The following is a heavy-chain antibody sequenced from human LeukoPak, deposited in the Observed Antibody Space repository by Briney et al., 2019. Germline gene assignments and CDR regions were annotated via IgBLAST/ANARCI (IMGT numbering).Heavy chain of an antibody. CDR2: IYYSGST. D-gene: IGHD6-19*01. CDR1: GGSISSYY. J-gene: IGHJ6*03. CDR3: ARGSDSSGWYYYYYYYMDV. Sequence: PSETLSLTCTVSGGSISSYYWSWIRQPPGKGLEWIGYIYYSGSTNYNPSLKSRVTISVDTSKNQFSLKLSSVTAADTAVYYCARGSDSSGWYYYYYYYMDVWGKGTTVTVSS. V-gene: IGHV4-59*01.